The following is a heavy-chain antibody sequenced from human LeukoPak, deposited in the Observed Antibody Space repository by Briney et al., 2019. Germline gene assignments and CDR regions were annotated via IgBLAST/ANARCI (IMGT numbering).Heavy chain of an antibody. V-gene: IGHV4-34*01. CDR1: GGSFSGYY. J-gene: IGHJ6*02. CDR2: INHSGST. Sequence: PSETLSLTCAVYGGSFSGYYWSWIRQPPGKGLEWIGEINHSGSTNYNPSLKSRVTISVDTSKNQFSLKLSSVTAADTAVYYCARALKLAVAGTFHYGMDVWGQGTTVTVSS. D-gene: IGHD6-19*01. CDR3: ARALKLAVAGTFHYGMDV.